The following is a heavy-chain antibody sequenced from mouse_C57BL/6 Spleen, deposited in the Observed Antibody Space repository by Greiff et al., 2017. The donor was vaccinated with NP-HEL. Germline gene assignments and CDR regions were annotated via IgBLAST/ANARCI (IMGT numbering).Heavy chain of an antibody. J-gene: IGHJ2*01. CDR2: IDPSDSYT. CDR1: GYTFTGYW. V-gene: IGHV1-59*01. CDR3: ASMITTLGGRGNY. D-gene: IGHD2-4*01. Sequence: QVQLQQSGAELVRPGTSVKLSCKASGYTFTGYWMHWVKQRPGQGLEWIGVIDPSDSYTNYNQKFKGKATLTVDTSSSTAYMQLSSLTSEDSAVYYCASMITTLGGRGNYWGQGTTLTVSS.